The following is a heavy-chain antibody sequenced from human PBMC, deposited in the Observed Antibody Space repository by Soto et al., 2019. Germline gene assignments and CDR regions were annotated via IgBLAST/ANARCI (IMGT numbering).Heavy chain of an antibody. Sequence: QAQGVQSGAEVSKPVSSVKRSCNASEGTFNSYAIAWVRQAPGQGLEWMGGIIPYYNTLNYAQKFQDRVTSTADDSTNTVYMELSSLRSDDTAVYFCASGASRWYPYYFDSWAQGTLVTVSS. D-gene: IGHD6-13*01. CDR1: EGTFNSYA. CDR3: ASGASRWYPYYFDS. J-gene: IGHJ4*02. CDR2: IIPYYNTL. V-gene: IGHV1-69*01.